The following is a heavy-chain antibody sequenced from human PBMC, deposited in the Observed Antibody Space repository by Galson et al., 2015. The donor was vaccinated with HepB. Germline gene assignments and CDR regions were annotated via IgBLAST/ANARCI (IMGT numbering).Heavy chain of an antibody. J-gene: IGHJ3*02. CDR1: GGTFSSYA. CDR3: ARKGHYDAFDM. V-gene: IGHV1-69*10. Sequence: SVKVSCKASGGTFSSYAISWVRQAPGQGLEWMGGIIPIFDIANYAQKFQGRVTITADKSTSTAYMELSSLRSEDTASYYCARKGHYDAFDMWGQGTMVTVSS. CDR2: IIPIFDIA.